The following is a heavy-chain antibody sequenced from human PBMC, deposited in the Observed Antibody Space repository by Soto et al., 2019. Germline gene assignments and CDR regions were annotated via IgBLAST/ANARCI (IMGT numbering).Heavy chain of an antibody. CDR1: GYTFSSYT. J-gene: IGHJ6*02. V-gene: IGHV1-69*02. CDR2: IIPILGIA. CDR3: ARGDYYDSPRRYYYGMDV. D-gene: IGHD3-22*01. Sequence: SVKVSCKASGYTFSSYTISWVRQAPGQGLEWMGRIIPILGIANYAQKFQGRVTITADKSTSTAYMELSSLRSEDTAVYYCARGDYYDSPRRYYYGMDVWGQGTTVTV.